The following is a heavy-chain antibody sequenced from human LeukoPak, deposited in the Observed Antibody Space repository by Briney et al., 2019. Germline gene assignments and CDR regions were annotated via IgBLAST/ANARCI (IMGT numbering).Heavy chain of an antibody. J-gene: IGHJ5*02. Sequence: SETLSLTCTVSGGSISSYYWSWIRQPPGKGLEWIGYIYYSGSTNYNPSLKSRVTISVDTSKNQFSLKLSPVTAADTAVYYCARELPGDTGFDPWGQGTLVTVSS. V-gene: IGHV4-59*01. CDR3: ARELPGDTGFDP. D-gene: IGHD5-18*01. CDR2: IYYSGST. CDR1: GGSISSYY.